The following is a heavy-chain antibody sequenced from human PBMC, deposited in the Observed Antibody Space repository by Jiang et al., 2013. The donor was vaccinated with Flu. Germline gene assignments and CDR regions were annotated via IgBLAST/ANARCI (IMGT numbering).Heavy chain of an antibody. J-gene: IGHJ4*02. CDR2: ISAYNGNT. V-gene: IGHV1-18*01. CDR3: ATHPAGPYDFWSGYYPASSFFDY. Sequence: SGAEVKKPGASVKVSCKASGYTFTSYGISWVRQAPGQGLEWMGWISAYNGNTNYAQKLQGRVTMTTDTSTSTAYMELRSLRSEDTAVYYCATHPAGPYDFWSGYYPASSFFDYWGQGTLVTVSS. CDR1: GYTFTSYG. D-gene: IGHD3-3*01.